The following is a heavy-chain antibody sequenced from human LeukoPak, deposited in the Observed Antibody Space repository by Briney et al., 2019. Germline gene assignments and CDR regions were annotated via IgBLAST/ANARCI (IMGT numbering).Heavy chain of an antibody. D-gene: IGHD1-26*01. CDR3: AKDGPSIVGAKAYFDY. Sequence: TGGSLRLSCAASGFTFSSYGMSWVRQAPGKGLEWVSAISGSGGSTYYADSVKGRFTISRDNSKNTLYLQMNSLRAEDTAVYYCAKDGPSIVGAKAYFDYWGQGTLVTVSS. J-gene: IGHJ4*02. V-gene: IGHV3-23*01. CDR2: ISGSGGST. CDR1: GFTFSSYG.